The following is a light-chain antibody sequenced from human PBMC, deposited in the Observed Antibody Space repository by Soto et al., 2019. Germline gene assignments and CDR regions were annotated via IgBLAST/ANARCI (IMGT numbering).Light chain of an antibody. CDR3: AAWDDSLNAVL. J-gene: IGLJ3*02. CDR1: RSNVASNT. V-gene: IGLV1-44*01. CDR2: SNN. Sequence: QSVLTQPPSASGTPGQRVTISCSGSRSNVASNTVNWYQQLPGTAPRVLIYSNNQRPSGVPGRFSGSKTGTPASLAISGLRSEDEGDYYCAAWDDSLNAVLFGGGTKLTVL.